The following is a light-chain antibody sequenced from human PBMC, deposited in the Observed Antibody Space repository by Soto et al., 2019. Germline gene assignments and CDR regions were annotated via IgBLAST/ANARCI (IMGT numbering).Light chain of an antibody. V-gene: IGLV1-44*01. CDR1: STNIGSHT. J-gene: IGLJ3*02. CDR3: QAYDYSLTASV. Sequence: QSVLTQPPSASGTPGQRVTISCSGSSTNIGSHTVNWYQQVPGTAPKLLIYSSNLRPSGVPDRFSGSKSGTSASLAISGLQSEDEADYYCQAYDYSLTASVFGGGTKLTVL. CDR2: SSN.